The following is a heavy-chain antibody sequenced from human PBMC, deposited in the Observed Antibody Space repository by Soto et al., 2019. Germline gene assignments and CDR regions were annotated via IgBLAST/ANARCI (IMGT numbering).Heavy chain of an antibody. CDR1: GFTFSSYW. CDR2: IKQDGSEK. J-gene: IGHJ3*02. CDR3: AGGDYFDAFDI. Sequence: GGSLRLSCAASGFTFSSYWMSWVRQAPGKGLEWVANIKQDGSEKYYVDSVKGRFTISRDNAKNSLYLQMNSLRAEDTAVYYCAGGDYFDAFDIWGQGTMVTVSS. D-gene: IGHD2-21*02. V-gene: IGHV3-7*01.